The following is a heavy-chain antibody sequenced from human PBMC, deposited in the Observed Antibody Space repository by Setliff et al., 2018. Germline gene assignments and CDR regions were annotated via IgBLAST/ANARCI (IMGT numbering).Heavy chain of an antibody. CDR1: GYTFTSYY. CDR2: INPSGGST. J-gene: IGHJ4*02. Sequence: ASVKVSCKASGYTFTSYYMRWVRQAPGQGLEWMGIINPSGGSTSYAQKFQGRVTMTRDTSTSTVYMELSSLRSEDTAVYYCARGGYYYDSSGPSPDHFDYWGQGTLVTVSS. CDR3: ARGGYYYDSSGPSPDHFDY. V-gene: IGHV1-46*01. D-gene: IGHD3-22*01.